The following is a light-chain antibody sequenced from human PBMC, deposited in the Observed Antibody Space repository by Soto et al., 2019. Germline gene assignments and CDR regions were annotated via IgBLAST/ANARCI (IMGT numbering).Light chain of an antibody. CDR1: SSDVGNYNY. J-gene: IGLJ2*01. V-gene: IGLV2-8*01. CDR2: EVN. CDR3: TSYAVGINVV. Sequence: QSALTQPPSASGSPGQSVTISCTGTSSDVGNYNYVSWYQQHPGKAPKLIIYEVNKRPSGVPDRFSGSKSGNTASLTVSGLQAEDEAEYYCTSYAVGINVVFGGGTKLTVL.